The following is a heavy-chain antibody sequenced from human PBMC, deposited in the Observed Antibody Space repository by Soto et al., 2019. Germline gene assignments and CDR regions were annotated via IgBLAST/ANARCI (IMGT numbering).Heavy chain of an antibody. Sequence: QILMVQSGGEVKKPGASVKVSCKASGYTFTSYGISWVRQAPGQGLECMGWISVYNGNTHYAQKFQGRVTMPADTSTSTAYMELRSLRSDDTAVYYCARVEQSLLYQFWGLGTLVTVSS. D-gene: IGHD6-19*01. J-gene: IGHJ4*02. CDR3: ARVEQSLLYQF. CDR1: GYTFTSYG. V-gene: IGHV1-18*04. CDR2: ISVYNGNT.